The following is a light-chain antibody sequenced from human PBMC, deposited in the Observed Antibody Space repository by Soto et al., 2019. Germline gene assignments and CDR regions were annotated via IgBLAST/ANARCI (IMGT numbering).Light chain of an antibody. V-gene: IGKV1-33*01. CDR2: GAS. Sequence: DIQMTQSPSSLSASVGARVSITCQASQDIGTSLSWFQHKPGRAPKLLIYGASYLETGVPSRFRGSGSGTDFTFTIPSLQPEDIATYYCQHYNNLPPFTFGPGTIVDIK. CDR3: QHYNNLPPFT. CDR1: QDIGTS. J-gene: IGKJ3*01.